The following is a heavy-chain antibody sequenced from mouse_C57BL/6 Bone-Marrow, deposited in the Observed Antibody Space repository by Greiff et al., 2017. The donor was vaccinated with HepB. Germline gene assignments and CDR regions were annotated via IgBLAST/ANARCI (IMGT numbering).Heavy chain of an antibody. CDR3: ARNYGSSSNFAY. J-gene: IGHJ3*01. D-gene: IGHD1-1*01. CDR2: IYPGDGDT. Sequence: VMLVESGPELVKPGASVKISCKASGYAFSSSWMNWVKQRPGKGLEWIGRIYPGDGDTNYNGKFKGKATLTADKSSSTAYMQLSSLTSEDSAVYFCARNYGSSSNFAYWGQGTLVTVSA. CDR1: GYAFSSSW. V-gene: IGHV1-82*01.